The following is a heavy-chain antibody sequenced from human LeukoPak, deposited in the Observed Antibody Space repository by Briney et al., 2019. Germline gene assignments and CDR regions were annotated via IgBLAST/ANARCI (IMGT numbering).Heavy chain of an antibody. CDR2: IYYNGYT. V-gene: IGHV4-39*01. D-gene: IGHD6-13*01. J-gene: IGHJ3*02. Sequence: SETLSLTCTVSGGSISSSSYYWGWIRQLPGKGLEWIGSIYYNGYTYYNPSLKSRLTMSVDTSKNQFSLILSSVTAADTAVYYCARGPSSSWSLDAFDMWGQGTMVTASS. CDR1: GGSISSSSYY. CDR3: ARGPSSSWSLDAFDM.